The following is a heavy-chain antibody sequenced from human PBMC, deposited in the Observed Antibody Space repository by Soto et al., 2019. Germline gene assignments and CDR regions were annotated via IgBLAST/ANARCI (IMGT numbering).Heavy chain of an antibody. D-gene: IGHD4-17*01. Sequence: GGSLRLSCAASGSTFSSYGMHWVRQAPGKGLEWVAVIWYDGSNKYYADSVKGRFTISRDNSKNTLYLQMNSLRAEDTAVYYCARGPYYGDRYYFDYWGQGTLVTVSS. CDR1: GSTFSSYG. J-gene: IGHJ4*02. CDR2: IWYDGSNK. CDR3: ARGPYYGDRYYFDY. V-gene: IGHV3-33*01.